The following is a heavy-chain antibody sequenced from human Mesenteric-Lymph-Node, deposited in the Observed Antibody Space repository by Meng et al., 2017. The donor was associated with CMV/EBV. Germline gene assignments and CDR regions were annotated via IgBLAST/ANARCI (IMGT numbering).Heavy chain of an antibody. CDR1: SSYY. CDR2: IYYSGST. D-gene: IGHD2-2*02. V-gene: IGHV4-39*01. Sequence: SSYYWGWIRQPPGKGLEWIGSIYYSGSTYYNPSLKSRVTISVDTSKNQFSLKLSSVTAADTAVYYCAGGTGYCSSTSCYTVTWFDPWGQGTLVTVSS. CDR3: AGGTGYCSSTSCYTVTWFDP. J-gene: IGHJ5*02.